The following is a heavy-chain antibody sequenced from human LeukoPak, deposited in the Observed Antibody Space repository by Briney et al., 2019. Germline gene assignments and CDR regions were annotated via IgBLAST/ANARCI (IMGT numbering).Heavy chain of an antibody. V-gene: IGHV1-69*13. D-gene: IGHD4-17*01. CDR2: IIPIFGTA. CDR3: APTPDYGDYYAIGY. CDR1: GYTFTSYA. Sequence: EASVKVSCKASGYTFTSYAISWVRQAPGQGLEWMGGIIPIFGTANYAQKFQGRVTITADESTSTAYMELSSLRSEDTAVYYCAPTPDYGDYYAIGYWGQGTLVTVSS. J-gene: IGHJ4*02.